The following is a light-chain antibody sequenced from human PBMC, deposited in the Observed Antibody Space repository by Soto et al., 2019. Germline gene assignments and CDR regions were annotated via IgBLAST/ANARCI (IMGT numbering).Light chain of an antibody. V-gene: IGKV3-11*01. CDR2: DAS. CDR1: QSVSNY. Sequence: EIVLTQSPATLSLSPGERATLSCRASQSVSNYLSWFQQKPGQAPRLLIYDASNRGTGIPARFSGSGSGTDFTLTIGSLEPEAFAVYYCHQRSSWPLLTFGGGTKVEI. J-gene: IGKJ4*01. CDR3: HQRSSWPLLT.